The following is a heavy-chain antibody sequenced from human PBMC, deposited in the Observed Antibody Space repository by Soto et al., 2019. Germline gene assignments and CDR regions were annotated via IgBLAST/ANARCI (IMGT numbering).Heavy chain of an antibody. D-gene: IGHD2-21*01. CDR2: IRTYHGHT. J-gene: IGHJ4*02. CDR1: GYSFGDYG. Sequence: ASVQVSCKASGYSFGDYGITWVRQVPGQGLEWMGWIRTYHGHTDYAHTLQGSVAMTTDTSTSRVNMEVTTLRSDDTAVYYGEGAWYWGGDTCYIDSCGVGTLVTVSS. V-gene: IGHV1-18*04. CDR3: EGAWYWGGDTCYIDS.